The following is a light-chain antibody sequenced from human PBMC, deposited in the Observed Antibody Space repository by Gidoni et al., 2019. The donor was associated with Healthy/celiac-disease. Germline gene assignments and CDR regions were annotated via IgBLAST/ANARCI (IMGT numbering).Light chain of an antibody. CDR3: RQSYSTPYT. J-gene: IGKJ2*01. V-gene: IGKV1-39*01. CDR1: QSISSY. CDR2: AAS. Sequence: DIQMTQSPSSLSASVGDRVTITCRASQSISSYLNWYQQKPGKAPKLLIYAASSLQSGVPSRFSGSGSGTDFTLTISSLQHEDFATYYCRQSYSTPYTFGQGTKLEIK.